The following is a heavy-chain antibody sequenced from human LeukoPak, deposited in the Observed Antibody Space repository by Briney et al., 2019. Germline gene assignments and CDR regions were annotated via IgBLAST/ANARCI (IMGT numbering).Heavy chain of an antibody. CDR1: GFTFSSYS. CDR3: ARGKYSSGWFDY. J-gene: IGHJ4*02. CDR2: ITTSSTYI. Sequence: GGSRRLSCAASGFTFSSYSMSWVRQAPGKGLEWVSSITTSSTYISYADSVKGRFTISRDNAKNSLYLQMNSLRADDTAVYYCARGKYSSGWFDYWGQGTLVTVSS. V-gene: IGHV3-21*01. D-gene: IGHD6-19*01.